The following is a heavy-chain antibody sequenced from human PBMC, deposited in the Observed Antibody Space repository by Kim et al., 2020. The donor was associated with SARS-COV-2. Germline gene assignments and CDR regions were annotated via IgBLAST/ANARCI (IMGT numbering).Heavy chain of an antibody. CDR1: GGTFSSYA. Sequence: SVKVSCKASGGTFSSYAISWVRQAPGQGLEWMGRIIPILGIANYAQKFQGRVTITADKSTSTAYMELSSLRSEDTAVYYCARDRVRGVIWFDPWGQGTLVTVSS. CDR3: ARDRVRGVIWFDP. CDR2: IIPILGIA. J-gene: IGHJ5*02. V-gene: IGHV1-69*04. D-gene: IGHD3-10*02.